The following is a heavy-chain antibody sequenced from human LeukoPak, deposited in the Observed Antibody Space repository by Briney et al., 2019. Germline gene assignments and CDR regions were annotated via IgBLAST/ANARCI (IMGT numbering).Heavy chain of an antibody. J-gene: IGHJ4*02. CDR3: ARVGQSSIAARDTRDYFDY. CDR2: INPSGGST. D-gene: IGHD6-6*01. Sequence: GASVKVSCKASGYTFASYYMHWVRQAPGQGLEWMGIINPSGGSTSYAQKFQGRVTMTRDTSTSTVYMELSSLRSEDTAVYYCARVGQSSIAARDTRDYFDYWGQGTLVTVSS. V-gene: IGHV1-46*01. CDR1: GYTFASYY.